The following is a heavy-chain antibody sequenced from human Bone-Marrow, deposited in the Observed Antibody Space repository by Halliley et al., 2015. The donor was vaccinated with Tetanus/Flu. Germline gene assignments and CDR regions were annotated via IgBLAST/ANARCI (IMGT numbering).Heavy chain of an antibody. J-gene: IGHJ4*02. Sequence: TLSLTCTVSGGSISSHFWSWIRQPPGKGLEWIGYIDYSGSTVYNPSLKSRVTISVDTSKSHFSLNLNSVTAADTAVYYCARGRHYDFWSGFDATYYFDFWGQGALVTVSS. CDR1: GGSISSHF. V-gene: IGHV4-59*08. CDR2: IDYSGST. CDR3: ARGRHYDFWSGFDATYYFDF. D-gene: IGHD3-3*01.